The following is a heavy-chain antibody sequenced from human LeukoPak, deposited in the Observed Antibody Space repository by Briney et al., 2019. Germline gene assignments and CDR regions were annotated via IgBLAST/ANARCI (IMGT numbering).Heavy chain of an antibody. CDR2: ISGSGGST. D-gene: IGHD3-22*01. Sequence: PGGSLRLSCAASGFTFSSYAMSWVRQAPGKGLEWVSAISGSGGSTYYADSVKGRFTISRDNSKNALYLQMNSLRAENTAVYYCAKGSGYYPEYFQHWGQGTLVTVSS. V-gene: IGHV3-23*01. CDR1: GFTFSSYA. J-gene: IGHJ1*01. CDR3: AKGSGYYPEYFQH.